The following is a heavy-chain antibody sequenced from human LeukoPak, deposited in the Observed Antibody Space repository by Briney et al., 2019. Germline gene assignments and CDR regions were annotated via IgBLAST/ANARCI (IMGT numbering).Heavy chain of an antibody. V-gene: IGHV3-30*18. D-gene: IGHD5-18*01. CDR1: GFTFSSYG. CDR2: ISYDGSNK. J-gene: IGHJ4*02. CDR3: AKSSMDTAMVWYFDY. Sequence: GGSLRLSCAASGFTFSSYGMHWVRQAPGKGLEWVAVISYDGSNKYYADSVKGRFTISRDNSKNTLYLQMNSLRAEDTAVYYCAKSSMDTAMVWYFDYWGQGTLVTVSS.